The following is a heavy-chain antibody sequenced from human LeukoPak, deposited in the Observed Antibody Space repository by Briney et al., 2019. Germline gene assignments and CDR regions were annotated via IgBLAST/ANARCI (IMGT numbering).Heavy chain of an antibody. CDR2: INPSGGST. V-gene: IGHV1-46*01. D-gene: IGHD2-2*01. CDR3: ARDSPVVPAAIFYYYGMDV. CDR1: GYTFTSYY. J-gene: IGHJ6*02. Sequence: ASVKASCKASGYTFTSYYMHWVRQAPGQGLEWMGIINPSGGSTSYAQKFQGRVTMTRDTSTSTVYMELSSLRSEDTAVYYCARDSPVVPAAIFYYYGMDVWGQGTTVTVSS.